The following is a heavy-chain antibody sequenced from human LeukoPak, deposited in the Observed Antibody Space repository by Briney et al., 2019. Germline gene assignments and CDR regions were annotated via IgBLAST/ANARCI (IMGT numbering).Heavy chain of an antibody. CDR1: GGTFSSYA. CDR2: IIPIFGTA. Sequence: SVKVSCKASGGTFSSYAISWVRQAPGQGLEWMGGIIPIFGTANYAQKFQGRVTITADESTSTAYMELSSLRSEDTAVYYCARGLAYCGGDCYSSEYFQHWGQGTLVTVSS. D-gene: IGHD2-21*02. V-gene: IGHV1-69*13. J-gene: IGHJ1*01. CDR3: ARGLAYCGGDCYSSEYFQH.